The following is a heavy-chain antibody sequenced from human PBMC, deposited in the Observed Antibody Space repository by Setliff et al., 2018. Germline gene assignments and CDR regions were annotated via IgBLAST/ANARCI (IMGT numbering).Heavy chain of an antibody. CDR3: AREHGYCSGGSCHYGMDV. CDR2: IIPIFGTA. Sequence: SVKVSCKASGGTFSSYAISWVRQAPGQGLEWMGGIIPIFGTANYAQKFQGRVTITTDESTSTAYMELSSPRSEDTAVYYCAREHGYCSGGSCHYGMDVWGQGTTVTVSS. J-gene: IGHJ6*02. CDR1: GGTFSSYA. V-gene: IGHV1-69*05. D-gene: IGHD2-15*01.